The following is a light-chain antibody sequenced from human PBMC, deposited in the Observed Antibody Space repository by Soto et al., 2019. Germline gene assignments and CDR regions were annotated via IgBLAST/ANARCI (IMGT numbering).Light chain of an antibody. CDR3: EQYGSSPRT. J-gene: IGKJ1*01. V-gene: IGKV3-20*01. CDR2: GIS. CDR1: QSVTSNY. Sequence: TVFTQAPRTLSLSPGDRATLFCRASQSVTSNYFAWYQQKPGQAPRLLIYGISDRATGIPDRFSGSGSGTDFTLTISRLEPEDFAVYYCEQYGSSPRTFGQGTKVDI.